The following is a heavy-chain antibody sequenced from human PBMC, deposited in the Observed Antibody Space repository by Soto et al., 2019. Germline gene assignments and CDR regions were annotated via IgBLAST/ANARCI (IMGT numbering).Heavy chain of an antibody. CDR1: GYSFNTFW. J-gene: IGHJ6*01. D-gene: IGHD2-15*01. V-gene: IGHV5-10-1*03. Sequence: EVQLVQSGAEVKKPGESLTISCKTSGYSFNTFWISWVRQVPGKGLEWMGRIDPGDSNTNYSPSFQGHVTLSVDKSIGTAYLQWSSLKASDTAIYYCERQGGYYYYGMDVWGQGTAVNVSS. CDR2: IDPGDSNT. CDR3: ERQGGYYYYGMDV.